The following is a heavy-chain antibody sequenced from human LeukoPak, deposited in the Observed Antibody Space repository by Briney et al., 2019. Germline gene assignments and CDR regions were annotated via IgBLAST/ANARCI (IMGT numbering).Heavy chain of an antibody. CDR2: ISSSGSTI. V-gene: IGHV3-48*03. D-gene: IGHD1-26*01. CDR3: ARVTRIVGATGGY. J-gene: IGHJ4*02. CDR1: GFTFSSYE. Sequence: GGSLRLSCAASGFTFSSYEMNWVRQAPGKGLEWVSYISSSGSTIYYADSVKGRFTISRDNAKNSLYLQMNSLRAEDTAVYYCARVTRIVGATGGYWGQGTLVTVSS.